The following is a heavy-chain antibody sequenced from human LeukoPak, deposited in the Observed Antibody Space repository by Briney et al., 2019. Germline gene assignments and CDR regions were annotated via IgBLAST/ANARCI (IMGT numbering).Heavy chain of an antibody. J-gene: IGHJ6*03. CDR1: GFTFSSYS. CDR2: ISSSSSYI. D-gene: IGHD4-17*01. V-gene: IGHV3-21*01. Sequence: PGGSLRLSCAASGFTFSSYSMNWVRQAPGKGLEWVSSISSSSSYIYYADSVKGRFTISRDNAKNSLYLQMNSLRAEDTAVYYCARGLTGDYVYYYMDVWGKGTTVTVSS. CDR3: ARGLTGDYVYYYMDV.